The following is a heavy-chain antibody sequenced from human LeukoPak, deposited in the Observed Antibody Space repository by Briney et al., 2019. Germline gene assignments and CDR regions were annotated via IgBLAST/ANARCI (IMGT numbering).Heavy chain of an antibody. CDR1: GYSISSGYY. CDR2: IYHSGST. J-gene: IGHJ6*03. V-gene: IGHV4-38-2*02. Sequence: SETLSPTCTVSGYSISSGYYWGWIRQPPGKGLEWIGSIYHSGSTYYNPSLKSRVTISVDTSKNQFSLKLSSVTAADTAVYYCARDHYYMDVWGKGTTVTVSS. CDR3: ARDHYYMDV.